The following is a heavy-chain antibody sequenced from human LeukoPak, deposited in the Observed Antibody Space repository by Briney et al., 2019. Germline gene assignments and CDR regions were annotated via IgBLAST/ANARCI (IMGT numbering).Heavy chain of an antibody. CDR2: INPNSGGT. J-gene: IGHJ4*02. Sequence: GASVKVSCKASGYTFTGYYMHWVRQAPGQGLEWMGWINPNSGGTNYAQKFQGGVTMTRDTSISTAYMELSRLRSDDTAVYYCARSRRVVVVAATIDYWGQGTLVTVSS. D-gene: IGHD2-15*01. CDR1: GYTFTGYY. V-gene: IGHV1-2*02. CDR3: ARSRRVVVVAATIDY.